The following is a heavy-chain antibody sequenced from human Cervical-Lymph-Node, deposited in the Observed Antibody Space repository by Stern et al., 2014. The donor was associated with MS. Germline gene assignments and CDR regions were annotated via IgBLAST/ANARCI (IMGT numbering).Heavy chain of an antibody. J-gene: IGHJ4*02. CDR2: IFPADSDA. CDR3: TRTMTYDFPGY. Sequence: EVQLVESGAEVKNPGESLKISCKGSGYSFTRYWIGWVRQMPGKGLEWMGGIFPADSDAIYSPPFQGQVTFSADKSGNTAYLHWSSLKASDTAIYYCTRTMTYDFPGYWGQGTLVTVSS. D-gene: IGHD3-22*01. CDR1: GYSFTRYW. V-gene: IGHV5-51*01.